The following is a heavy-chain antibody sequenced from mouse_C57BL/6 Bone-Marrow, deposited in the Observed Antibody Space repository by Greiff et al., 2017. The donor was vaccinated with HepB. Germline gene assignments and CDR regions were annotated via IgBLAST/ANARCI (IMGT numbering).Heavy chain of an antibody. CDR3: ARKRHYGTGFAY. Sequence: VKLMESGPGLVQPSQSLSITCTVSGFSLTSYGVHWVRQPPGKGLEWLGVIWSGGSTDYNAAFISRLSISKDNSKSQVFFKMNSLQADDTAIYYCARKRHYGTGFAYWGQGTLVTVSA. D-gene: IGHD1-1*01. V-gene: IGHV2-4*01. CDR2: IWSGGST. J-gene: IGHJ3*01. CDR1: GFSLTSYG.